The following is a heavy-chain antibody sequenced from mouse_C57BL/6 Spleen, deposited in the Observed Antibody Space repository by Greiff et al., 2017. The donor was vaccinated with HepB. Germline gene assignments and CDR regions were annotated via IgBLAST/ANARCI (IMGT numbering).Heavy chain of an antibody. J-gene: IGHJ2*01. V-gene: IGHV5-6*01. CDR2: ISSGGSYT. CDR1: GFTFSSYG. Sequence: EVHLVESGGDLVKPGGSLKLSCAASGFTFSSYGMSWVRQTPDKRLEWVATISSGGSYTYYPDSVKGRFTISRDNAENTLYLQMSSLKSEDTAMYYCARQGTGRDLDYWGQGTTLTVSS. D-gene: IGHD4-1*01. CDR3: ARQGTGRDLDY.